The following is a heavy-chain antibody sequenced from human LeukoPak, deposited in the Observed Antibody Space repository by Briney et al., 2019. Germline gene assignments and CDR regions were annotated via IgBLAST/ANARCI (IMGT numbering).Heavy chain of an antibody. Sequence: PSETLSLTCAVYGGSFSGYHWSWIRQPPGKGLEWIGEINHSGSTNYNPSLKSRVTISVDTSKNQFSLKLSSVTAADTAVYYCARWPESIAARRDYYYGMDVWGQGTTVTVSS. V-gene: IGHV4-34*01. J-gene: IGHJ6*02. CDR1: GGSFSGYH. CDR3: ARWPESIAARRDYYYGMDV. CDR2: INHSGST. D-gene: IGHD6-6*01.